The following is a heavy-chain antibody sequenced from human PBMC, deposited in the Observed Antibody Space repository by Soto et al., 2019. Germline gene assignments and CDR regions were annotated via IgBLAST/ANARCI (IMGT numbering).Heavy chain of an antibody. J-gene: IGHJ5*02. CDR1: GYTYTSYY. CDR2: INPSAGST. Sequence: APAKVSCKPSGYTYTSYYMPWVRQPTAQGLEWMGIINPSAGSTSYAQKLTGRVTMTRDTSTSTVYMELSSLRSEDTAVYYCARVTLKAGNWFDPLGQGTLVTVSS. CDR3: ARVTLKAGNWFDP. V-gene: IGHV1-46*01.